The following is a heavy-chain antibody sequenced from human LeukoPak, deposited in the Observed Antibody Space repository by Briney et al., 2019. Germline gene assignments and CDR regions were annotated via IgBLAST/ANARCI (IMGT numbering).Heavy chain of an antibody. CDR1: GGSISGYY. J-gene: IGHJ4*02. CDR2: IYYSGTT. D-gene: IGHD6-19*01. CDR3: ARVAYSSGWYFDY. Sequence: PSETLSLTCTVSGGSISGYYWNWIRQPPGKGLEWIGYIYYSGTTNYNPSLKSRVTISGDTSKNQSSLKLSSVTAADTAVYYCARVAYSSGWYFDYWGQGTLVTVSS. V-gene: IGHV4-59*08.